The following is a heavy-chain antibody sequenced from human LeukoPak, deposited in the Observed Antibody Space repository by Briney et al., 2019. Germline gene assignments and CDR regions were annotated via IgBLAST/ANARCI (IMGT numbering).Heavy chain of an antibody. CDR1: GFTFSSYA. J-gene: IGHJ4*02. V-gene: IGHV3-23*01. CDR3: AKETRIITIFGALDY. D-gene: IGHD3-3*01. Sequence: GGSLRLSCAASGFTFSSYALSWVRQAPGKGLEWVSAISGSGGSTYYADSVKGRFTISRDNSKNTLYLQMNSLRAEDTAVYYCAKETRIITIFGALDYWGQGTLVTVSS. CDR2: ISGSGGST.